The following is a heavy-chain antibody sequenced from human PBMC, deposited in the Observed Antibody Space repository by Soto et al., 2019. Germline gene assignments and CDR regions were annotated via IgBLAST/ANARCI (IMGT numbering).Heavy chain of an antibody. D-gene: IGHD3-9*01. Sequence: ASETLSLTCAVYGGSFSGYYWSWIRQPPGKGLEWIGEINHSGSTNYNPSLKSRVTISVDTSKNQFSLKLSSVTAADTAVYYCAIRRHLGDYDILTHHPFDYWGQGTLVTVSS. CDR3: AIRRHLGDYDILTHHPFDY. CDR1: GGSFSGYY. J-gene: IGHJ4*02. V-gene: IGHV4-34*01. CDR2: INHSGST.